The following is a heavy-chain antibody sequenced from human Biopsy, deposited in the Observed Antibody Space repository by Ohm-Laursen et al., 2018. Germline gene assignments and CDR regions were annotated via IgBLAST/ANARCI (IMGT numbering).Heavy chain of an antibody. D-gene: IGHD1-26*01. CDR2: IIPMFGTA. V-gene: IGHV1-69*13. CDR1: GGTFINYA. Sequence: SVKVSCKASGGTFINYAISWVRQPPGQGLEWMGGIIPMFGTANYAQMFQGRVTISADESTSTSYMELSSLTTEGTAIYYCARGPHSGSHSCFDYWGRGTLVTVSS. J-gene: IGHJ4*02. CDR3: ARGPHSGSHSCFDY.